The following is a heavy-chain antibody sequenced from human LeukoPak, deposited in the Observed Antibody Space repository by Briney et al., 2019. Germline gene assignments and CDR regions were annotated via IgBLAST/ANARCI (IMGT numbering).Heavy chain of an antibody. D-gene: IGHD2-15*01. V-gene: IGHV3-30*02. CDR1: GLTFTNAW. Sequence: PGGSLRLSCAASGLTFTNAWLTWVRQAPGKGLEWVAFIRYDGSNKYYADSVKGRFTISRDNSKNTLYLQMNSLRAEDTAVYYCARLPVAATPNNWFDPWGQGTLVTVSS. J-gene: IGHJ5*02. CDR3: ARLPVAATPNNWFDP. CDR2: IRYDGSNK.